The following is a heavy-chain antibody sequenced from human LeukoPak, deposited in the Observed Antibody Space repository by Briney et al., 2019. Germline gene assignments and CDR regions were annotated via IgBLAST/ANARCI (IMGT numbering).Heavy chain of an antibody. CDR1: GFTFSSHG. J-gene: IGHJ6*04. D-gene: IGHD3-10*01. V-gene: IGHV3-20*04. CDR3: ARDEHAYYYGSGSSLDV. CDR2: INWNGGST. Sequence: GGTLRLSCAASGFTFSSHGMNWVRQAPGKGLEWVSGINWNGGSTGYADSVKGRFTISRDNAKNSLYLQMNSLRAEDTALYYCARDEHAYYYGSGSSLDVWGKGTTVTVSS.